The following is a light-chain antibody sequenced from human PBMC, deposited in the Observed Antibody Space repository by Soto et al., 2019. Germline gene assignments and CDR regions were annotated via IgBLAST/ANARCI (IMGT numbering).Light chain of an antibody. Sequence: QSALTQPASVSGSPGQSITISCTGTSSDVGDYNYVSWYQQHPGKAPKFLIYEVSNRPSGVSNRFSGSKSGNTASLTISGLQAEDGADYYCSSYTSSSSPFVFGTGTKVTVL. J-gene: IGLJ1*01. CDR2: EVS. CDR3: SSYTSSSSPFV. CDR1: SSDVGDYNY. V-gene: IGLV2-14*01.